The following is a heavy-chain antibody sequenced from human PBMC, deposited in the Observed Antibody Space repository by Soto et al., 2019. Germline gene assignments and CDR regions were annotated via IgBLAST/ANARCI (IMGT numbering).Heavy chain of an antibody. CDR1: GYTFSTYG. J-gene: IGHJ4*02. CDR2: ISASNGNT. Sequence: QVQLVQSGAEVKQPGASVKVSCKASGYTFSTYGISWVRQAPGQGLEWMGWISASNGNTNYARKVKGRVTMTTDTSTSTAYMELRSLRSDDTAVYYCARAGAMVPSHFDYWGQGTLVTVSS. V-gene: IGHV1-18*01. CDR3: ARAGAMVPSHFDY. D-gene: IGHD5-18*01.